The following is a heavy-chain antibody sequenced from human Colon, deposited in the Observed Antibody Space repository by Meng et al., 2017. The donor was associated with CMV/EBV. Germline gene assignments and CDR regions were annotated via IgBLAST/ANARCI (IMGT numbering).Heavy chain of an antibody. J-gene: IGHJ1*01. V-gene: IGHV3-21*01. Sequence: GESLKISCAASGFTFSSYGMNWVRQAPGRGLEWVASIVTTGSAVYYADSVKGRFTISRDNAKNSLYLQMSSLSAEDTAVYYCVRHLEAGRNGYSEPFWGQGTLVTVSS. CDR1: GFTFSSYG. CDR3: VRHLEAGRNGYSEPF. CDR2: IVTTGSAV. D-gene: IGHD5-18*01.